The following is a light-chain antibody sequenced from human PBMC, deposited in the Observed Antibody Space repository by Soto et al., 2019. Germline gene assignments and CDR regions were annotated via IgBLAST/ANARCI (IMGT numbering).Light chain of an antibody. CDR2: EVS. Sequence: QSALTHPASVSGSPGQSITISCTGTSSDVGSYNLVSWYQQHPGKAPKLMIYEVSKRPSGVSNRFSGSKSGNTASLTISGLQAEDEADYYCCSYAGSILYVFGTGTKVTVL. CDR1: SSDVGSYNL. CDR3: CSYAGSILYV. J-gene: IGLJ1*01. V-gene: IGLV2-23*02.